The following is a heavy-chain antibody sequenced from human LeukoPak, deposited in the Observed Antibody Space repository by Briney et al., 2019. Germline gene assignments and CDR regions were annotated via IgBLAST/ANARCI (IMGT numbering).Heavy chain of an antibody. CDR3: ARGVLLWFGDPPLNWFDP. CDR1: GGSISSSSYY. D-gene: IGHD3-10*01. Sequence: SETLSLTCTVSGGSISSSSYYWGWIRQPPGKGLEWIGCIYYSGSTYYNPSLKSRVTISVDTSKNQFSLKLSSVTAADTAVYSCARGVLLWFGDPPLNWFDPWGQGTLVTVSS. CDR2: IYYSGST. V-gene: IGHV4-39*07. J-gene: IGHJ5*02.